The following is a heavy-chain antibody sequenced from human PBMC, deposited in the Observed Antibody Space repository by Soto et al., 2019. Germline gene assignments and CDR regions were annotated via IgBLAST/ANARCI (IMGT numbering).Heavy chain of an antibody. V-gene: IGHV1-69*13. Sequence: ASVKVSCKASGGTFSSYAISWVLQAPGQGLEWMGGIIPIFGTANYAQKFQGRVTITADESTSTAYMELSSLRSEDTAVYYCARDNHRYCSGGSCYSGDHYYYYYGMDVWGQGTTVTVSS. CDR2: IIPIFGTA. D-gene: IGHD2-15*01. J-gene: IGHJ6*02. CDR1: GGTFSSYA. CDR3: ARDNHRYCSGGSCYSGDHYYYYYGMDV.